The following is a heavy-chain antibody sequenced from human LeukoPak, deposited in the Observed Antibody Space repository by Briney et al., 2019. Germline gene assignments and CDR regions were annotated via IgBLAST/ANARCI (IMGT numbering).Heavy chain of an antibody. Sequence: PGGPLRLSCAASGFTFSSYAMHWVRQAPGKGLEWVAVISYDGSNKYYADSVKGRFTISRDNSKNTLYLQMNSLRAEDTAVYYCARDRAAIEGTFDYWGQGTLVTVSS. D-gene: IGHD1-7*01. V-gene: IGHV3-30*04. CDR1: GFTFSSYA. CDR3: ARDRAAIEGTFDY. CDR2: ISYDGSNK. J-gene: IGHJ4*02.